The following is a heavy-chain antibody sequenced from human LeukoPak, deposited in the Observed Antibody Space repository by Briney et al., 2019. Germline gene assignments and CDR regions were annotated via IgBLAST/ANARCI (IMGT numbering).Heavy chain of an antibody. V-gene: IGHV3-21*01. J-gene: IGHJ3*02. Sequence: GGSLRLSCAASGFTFSSYEMNWVRQAPGKGLEWVSSISSSSSYIYYADSVKGRFTISRDNAKNSLYLQMNSLRAEDTAVYYCARDYSNYVGSDAFDIWGQGTMVTVSS. CDR3: ARDYSNYVGSDAFDI. CDR1: GFTFSSYE. CDR2: ISSSSSYI. D-gene: IGHD4-11*01.